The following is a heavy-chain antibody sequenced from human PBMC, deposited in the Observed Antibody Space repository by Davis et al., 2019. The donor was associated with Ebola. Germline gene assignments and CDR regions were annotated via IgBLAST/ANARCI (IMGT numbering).Heavy chain of an antibody. Sequence: PGGSLRLSCAASGFTFSSYAMHWVRQAPGKGLEWVSAISGSGDSTYYPDSVKGRFTISRDNSKNTLYLQMNSLRAEDTAVYYCAKDRSGSGSYYPDYWGQGTLVTVSS. CDR1: GFTFSSYA. CDR3: AKDRSGSGSYYPDY. CDR2: ISGSGDST. J-gene: IGHJ4*02. D-gene: IGHD3-10*01. V-gene: IGHV3-23*01.